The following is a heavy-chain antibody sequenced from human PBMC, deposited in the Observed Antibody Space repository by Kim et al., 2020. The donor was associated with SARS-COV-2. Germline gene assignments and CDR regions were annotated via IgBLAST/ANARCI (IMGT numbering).Heavy chain of an antibody. J-gene: IGHJ3*02. Sequence: GGSLRLSCEASGFTFGDFGLHWVRQAPGKGLEWVSGISPKSDSTIYADSVKGRFTISRDNSKNTLYLQMNSLRSEDTALFYCVRRMNQDRWFGAFDIWGQGTMVTVSS. CDR2: ISPKSDST. CDR3: VRRMNQDRWFGAFDI. V-gene: IGHV3-9*01. CDR1: GFTFGDFG. D-gene: IGHD3-10*01.